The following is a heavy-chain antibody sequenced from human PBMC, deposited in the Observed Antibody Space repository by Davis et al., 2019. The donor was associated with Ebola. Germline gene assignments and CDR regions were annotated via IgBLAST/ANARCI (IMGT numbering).Heavy chain of an antibody. D-gene: IGHD3-16*01. CDR2: ISGGGVST. CDR1: GFTFTSYA. V-gene: IGHV3-23*01. J-gene: IGHJ4*02. CDR3: AKGGWGTVLDY. Sequence: GESLKISCAASGFTFTSYAMSWVRQAPGKGLEWVSAISGGGVSTYYADSVKGRFSISRDDSKNTVYLQMNALRADDTAVYYCAKGGWGTVLDYWGQGTLVTVSS.